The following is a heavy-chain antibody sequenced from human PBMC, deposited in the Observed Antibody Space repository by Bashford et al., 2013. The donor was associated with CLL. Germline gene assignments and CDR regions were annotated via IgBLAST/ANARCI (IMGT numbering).Heavy chain of an antibody. CDR3: ATEGGPDPDWYFDL. D-gene: IGHD2-15*01. CDR1: GGSISSGGYY. Sequence: SETLSLTCTVSGGSISSGGYYWSWIRQPPGKGLEWIGYIYYSGSTNYNPSLKSRVTISVDTSKNQFSLTLTSVTAADTAFYYCATEGGPDPDWYFDLWGRGALVTVSS. V-gene: IGHV4-61*08. CDR2: IYYSGST. J-gene: IGHJ2*01.